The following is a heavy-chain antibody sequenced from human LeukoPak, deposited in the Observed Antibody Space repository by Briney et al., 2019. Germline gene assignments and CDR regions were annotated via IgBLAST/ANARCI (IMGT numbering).Heavy chain of an antibody. V-gene: IGHV3-7*01. J-gene: IGHJ6*03. CDR3: ARGVLTGIDYMDV. Sequence: GGSLRLSCAASGFTFSSYWMIWVRQAPGKGLEWVANIKEDGSEEYYVDSAKGRFTISRDNAKNSLYLQMKTVRAEDTALYYCARGVLTGIDYMDVWGKGTTATVSS. CDR2: IKEDGSEE. D-gene: IGHD1-20*01. CDR1: GFTFSSYW.